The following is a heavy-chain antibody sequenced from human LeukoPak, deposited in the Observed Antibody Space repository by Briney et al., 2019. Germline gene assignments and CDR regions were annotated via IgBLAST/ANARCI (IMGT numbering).Heavy chain of an antibody. Sequence: SETLSLTCAVSGDSISSDKWWSWVRQPPGKGPEWIGEIHHSGRTNYNPSLKSRVTISVGTSKTQFSLKVTSVTTADTAVYYCAKGRKDFDTNLGPFDSWGQGILVTVSS. J-gene: IGHJ4*02. CDR1: GDSISSDKW. CDR2: IHHSGRT. CDR3: AKGRKDFDTNLGPFDS. D-gene: IGHD3-9*01. V-gene: IGHV4-4*02.